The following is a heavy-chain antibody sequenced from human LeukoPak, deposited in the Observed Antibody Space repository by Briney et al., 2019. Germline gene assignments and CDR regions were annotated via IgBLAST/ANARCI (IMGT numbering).Heavy chain of an antibody. Sequence: TGGSLRLSCAASGFTFSSYDMHWVRQATGKGLEWVSAIGTAGDTYYPGSVKGRFTISRHNSKNTLYLQMNSLRAEDTAVYYCARGDSSSIDYWGQGTLVTVSS. CDR3: ARGDSSSIDY. CDR2: IGTAGDT. CDR1: GFTFSSYD. V-gene: IGHV3-13*04. D-gene: IGHD6-13*01. J-gene: IGHJ4*02.